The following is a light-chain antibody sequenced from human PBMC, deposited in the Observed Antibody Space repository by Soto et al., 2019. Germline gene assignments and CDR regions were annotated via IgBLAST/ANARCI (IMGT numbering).Light chain of an antibody. V-gene: IGKV1-5*01. J-gene: IGKJ1*01. Sequence: DIAMTQSPSTLPASVGERAPITCRASQSISTWLAWYQQKPGKVPKLLIYGASSLESGVPSRLSGSGSGTEFTITISSLQPDDFATYYCQQYDNYRTFGQGTKVDIK. CDR3: QQYDNYRT. CDR1: QSISTW. CDR2: GAS.